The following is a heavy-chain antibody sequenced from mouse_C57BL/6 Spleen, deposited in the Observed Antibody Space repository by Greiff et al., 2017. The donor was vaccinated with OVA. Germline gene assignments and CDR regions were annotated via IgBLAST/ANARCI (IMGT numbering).Heavy chain of an antibody. Sequence: DVQLQESGGGLVKPGGSLKLSCAASGFTFSDYGMHWVRQAPEKGLEWVAYISSGSSTIYYADTVKGRFTISRDNAKNTLFLQMTSLRSEDTAMYYCARDYSNYVGYFDYWGQGTTLTVSS. V-gene: IGHV5-17*01. CDR3: ARDYSNYVGYFDY. CDR2: ISSGSSTI. J-gene: IGHJ2*01. CDR1: GFTFSDYG. D-gene: IGHD2-5*01.